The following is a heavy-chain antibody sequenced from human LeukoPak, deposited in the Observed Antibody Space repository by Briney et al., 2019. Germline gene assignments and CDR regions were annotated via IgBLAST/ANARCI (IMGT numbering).Heavy chain of an antibody. CDR1: GFTVSSNY. V-gene: IGHV3-53*05. CDR3: ARDAGIAVAESLYYFDY. CDR2: IYSGGST. J-gene: IGHJ4*02. Sequence: GGSLRLSCAASGFTVSSNYMSWVRQAPGKGLEWVSVIYSGGSTYYADSVKGRFTISRDNSKNTLYLQMNSLRAEDTAVYYCARDAGIAVAESLYYFDYWGQGTLVTVSS. D-gene: IGHD6-19*01.